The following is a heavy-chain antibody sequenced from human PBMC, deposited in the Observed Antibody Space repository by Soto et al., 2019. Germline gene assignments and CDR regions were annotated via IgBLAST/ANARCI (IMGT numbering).Heavy chain of an antibody. CDR3: ATAAAFGVVIIPDYYYGMDV. Sequence: ASVKVSCKASGYTFTSYAMHWVRQAPGQRLEWLGWINAGNGNTKYSQKFQGRVTITRDTSTSTAYMELSSLRSEDTAVYYCATAAAFGVVIIPDYYYGMDVWGQGTTVTVSS. V-gene: IGHV1-3*01. D-gene: IGHD3-3*01. J-gene: IGHJ6*02. CDR1: GYTFTSYA. CDR2: INAGNGNT.